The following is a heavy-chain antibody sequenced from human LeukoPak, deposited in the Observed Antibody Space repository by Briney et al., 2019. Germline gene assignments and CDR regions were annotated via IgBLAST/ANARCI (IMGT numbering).Heavy chain of an antibody. CDR2: ISFSGDNS. CDR1: GFNFRDAA. V-gene: IGHV3-23*01. CDR3: AKDIQLST. J-gene: IGHJ3*01. Sequence: GGSLRLSCAASGFNFRDAAMNWVRQAPGKGLEWVSLISFSGDNSYYADSVKGRFTISRDNSKNTLSLQMNSLRVEDTAIYYCAKDIQLSTWGLGTMVTVSS. D-gene: IGHD5-24*01.